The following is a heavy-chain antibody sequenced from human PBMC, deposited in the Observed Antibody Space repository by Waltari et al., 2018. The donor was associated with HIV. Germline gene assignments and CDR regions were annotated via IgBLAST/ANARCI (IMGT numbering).Heavy chain of an antibody. CDR1: VFTCRSIA. CDR2: LSGSGASK. Sequence: VRLLESGGGLVQPGGFLRHSCAASVFTCRSIAMSGVRQAPGKGLEWVSALSGSGASKYYADSVKGRFTSSRDNSKNTLYLQMNRLRADDTAVYYCAKDSNYDSSGPIDYWGQGTLVTVSS. D-gene: IGHD3-22*01. CDR3: AKDSNYDSSGPIDY. J-gene: IGHJ4*02. V-gene: IGHV3-23*01.